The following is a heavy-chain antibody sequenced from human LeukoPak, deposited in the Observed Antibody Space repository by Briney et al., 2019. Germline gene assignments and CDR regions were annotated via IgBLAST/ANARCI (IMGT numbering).Heavy chain of an antibody. V-gene: IGHV3-33*06. Sequence: GGSLRLSCAASGFTFSSYGMHWVRQAPGKGLEWVAVIWYDGSNKYYADSVKGRFTISRDNSKNTLYLQMNSLRAEDTAVYYCAKGYYGSGSYPTLDNWGQGTLVTVSS. CDR2: IWYDGSNK. CDR1: GFTFSSYG. J-gene: IGHJ4*02. D-gene: IGHD3-10*01. CDR3: AKGYYGSGSYPTLDN.